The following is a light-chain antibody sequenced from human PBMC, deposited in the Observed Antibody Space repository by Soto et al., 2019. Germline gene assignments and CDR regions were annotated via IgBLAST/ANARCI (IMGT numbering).Light chain of an antibody. CDR2: SAS. Sequence: EIVLTQSPGTLSLSPGERATLSCMARQSLSGGYLAWFQQKSGQTPRLLIYSASNRATGIPDRFSGSGSGTDFTLTISRLEPEDVVVYYCQQNGSLPITFGQGTRLEIK. CDR3: QQNGSLPIT. V-gene: IGKV3-20*01. CDR1: QSLSGGY. J-gene: IGKJ5*01.